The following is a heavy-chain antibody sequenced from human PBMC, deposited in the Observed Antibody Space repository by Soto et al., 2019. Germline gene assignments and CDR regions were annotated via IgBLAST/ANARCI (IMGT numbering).Heavy chain of an antibody. CDR3: ASLGIGRDGDKSASDFYT. V-gene: IGHV4-30-4*01. J-gene: IGHJ3*01. Sequence: PSETLSLTCTVSGGSISSGDYYWSWIRQPPGKGLEWIGYIYYSGSTYYNPSLKSRVTISVDTSKNQFSLKLSSVTAADTAVYYCASLGIGRDGDKSASDFYTWCQGEMLTVSS. D-gene: IGHD3-3*01. CDR2: IYYSGST. CDR1: GGSISSGDYY.